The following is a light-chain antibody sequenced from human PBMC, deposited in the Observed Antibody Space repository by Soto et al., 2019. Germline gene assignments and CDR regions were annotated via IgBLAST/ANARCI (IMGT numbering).Light chain of an antibody. CDR3: QQYNNLPYT. CDR2: GAS. V-gene: IGKV3-15*01. Sequence: EIGMTQSPATLSVSPGERATLACRASQSVSSNLAWYQQQPGQAPRLLIYGASTRATGIPARFSGSGSGTEFNLTISSLQSEDFAVYSCQQYNNLPYTFGQGTQLEIK. CDR1: QSVSSN. J-gene: IGKJ2*01.